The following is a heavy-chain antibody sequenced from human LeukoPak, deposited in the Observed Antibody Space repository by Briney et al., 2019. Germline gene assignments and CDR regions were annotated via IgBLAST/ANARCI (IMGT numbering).Heavy chain of an antibody. D-gene: IGHD2-15*01. CDR1: GGSISSYY. CDR2: IYYSGST. Sequence: SETLSLTCTGSGGSISSYYWSWIRQPPGKGLEWIGYIYYSGSTNYNPSLKSRVTISVDTSKNQFSLKLSSVTAADTAVYYCASYCSGGSCYYFDYWGQGTLVTVSS. J-gene: IGHJ4*02. CDR3: ASYCSGGSCYYFDY. V-gene: IGHV4-59*01.